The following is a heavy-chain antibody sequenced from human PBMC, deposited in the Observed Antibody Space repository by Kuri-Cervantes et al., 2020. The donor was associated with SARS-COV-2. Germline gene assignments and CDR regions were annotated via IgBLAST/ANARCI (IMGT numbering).Heavy chain of an antibody. J-gene: IGHJ4*02. CDR2: IYYSGST. CDR1: GGSISSYY. Sequence: SETLSLTCTVSGGSISSYYWSWIRQPPGKGLEWIGYIYYSGSTYYNSSLKSRVTISVDTSKNQFSLKLSSVTAADTAVYYWAREDNWKPPRWGQGTLVTVSS. D-gene: IGHD1-20*01. CDR3: AREDNWKPPR. V-gene: IGHV4-30-4*01.